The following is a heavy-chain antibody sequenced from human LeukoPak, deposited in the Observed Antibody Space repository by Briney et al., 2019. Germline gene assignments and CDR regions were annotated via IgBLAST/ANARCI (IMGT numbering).Heavy chain of an antibody. CDR2: IYTSGST. CDR3: ARVAPWKGFGYSSSWPDDY. D-gene: IGHD6-13*01. V-gene: IGHV4-61*02. J-gene: IGHJ4*02. Sequence: SSETLSLTCTVSGGSISSGSYYWSWIRQPAGKGLEWIGRIYTSGSTNYNPSLKSRVTISVDTSKNQFSLKLSSVTAADTAVYYCARVAPWKGFGYSSSWPDDYWGQGTLVTVSS. CDR1: GGSISSGSYY.